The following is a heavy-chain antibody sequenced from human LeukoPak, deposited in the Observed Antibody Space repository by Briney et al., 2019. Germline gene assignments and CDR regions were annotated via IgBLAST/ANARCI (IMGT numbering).Heavy chain of an antibody. V-gene: IGHV1-18*01. J-gene: IGHJ4*02. D-gene: IGHD3-22*01. CDR3: ARVEWDYYDSSGYDSDY. CDR1: GYTFTSYD. Sequence: ASVKVSCKAPGYTFTSYDISWVRQAPGQGLEWMGWISAYNGNTKYAQKLQGRVTMTTDTSTSTAYMELRSLRSDDTAVYYCARVEWDYYDSSGYDSDYWGQGTLVTVSS. CDR2: ISAYNGNT.